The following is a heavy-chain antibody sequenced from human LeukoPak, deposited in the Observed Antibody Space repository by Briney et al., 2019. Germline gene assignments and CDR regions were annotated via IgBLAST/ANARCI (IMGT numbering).Heavy chain of an antibody. CDR1: GFTFSSYW. CDR2: IKQDGSEK. CDR3: ARPVGYSYDPFDY. V-gene: IGHV3-7*01. Sequence: GGSLRLSCAASGFTFSSYWMNWVRQAPGKGLERVANIKQDGSEKYYVDSVKGRFTISRDNAKNSLYLQMNSLRAEDTAVYYCARPVGYSYDPFDYWGQGTLVTVSS. J-gene: IGHJ4*02. D-gene: IGHD5-18*01.